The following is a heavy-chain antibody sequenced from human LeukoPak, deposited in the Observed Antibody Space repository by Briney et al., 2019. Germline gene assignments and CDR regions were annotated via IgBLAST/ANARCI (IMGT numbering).Heavy chain of an antibody. CDR2: IYYSGST. CDR3: ARFPGGYHYFDY. V-gene: IGHV4-59*01. J-gene: IGHJ4*02. CDR1: GGSISSYY. Sequence: SETLSLTCTVSGGSISSYYWSWIRQPQGKGLEWIGYIYYSGSTNYNPSLKSRLTISVDTSKNQFSLKLSSVTAADTAVYYCARFPGGYHYFDYWGQGTLVTVSS. D-gene: IGHD3-22*01.